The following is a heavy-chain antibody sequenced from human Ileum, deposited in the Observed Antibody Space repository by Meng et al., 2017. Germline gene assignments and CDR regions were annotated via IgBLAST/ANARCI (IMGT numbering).Heavy chain of an antibody. Sequence: VPLQESGPGPVRPSETLSLTCTVSGDSVSSDNYYWSWIRQPPGKGLEWIGYVYYSGHTDCNPPLKSRLSISIDTSKNHFSLKLSSVTAADTAVYYCARTPLYSGSYYFDPWGQGALVTVSS. V-gene: IGHV4-61*03. D-gene: IGHD1-26*01. CDR2: VYYSGHT. J-gene: IGHJ4*02. CDR1: GDSVSSDNYY. CDR3: ARTPLYSGSYYFDP.